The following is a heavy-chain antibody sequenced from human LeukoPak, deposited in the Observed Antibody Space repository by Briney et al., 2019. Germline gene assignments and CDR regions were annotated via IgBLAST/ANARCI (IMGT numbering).Heavy chain of an antibody. Sequence: SETLSLTCTVSGYSISSGYYWGWIRQPPGKGLEWIGTIYHSGSTYYNPSLKSRVTISVDTSKNQFSLKLSSVTAADTAVYYCARGAGRDAFDIWGQGTMVTVSS. D-gene: IGHD6-19*01. CDR3: ARGAGRDAFDI. V-gene: IGHV4-38-2*02. J-gene: IGHJ3*02. CDR1: GYSISSGYY. CDR2: IYHSGST.